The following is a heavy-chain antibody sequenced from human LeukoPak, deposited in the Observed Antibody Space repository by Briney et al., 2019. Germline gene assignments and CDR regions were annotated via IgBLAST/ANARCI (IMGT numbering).Heavy chain of an antibody. J-gene: IGHJ4*02. V-gene: IGHV3-9*01. CDR1: GFTFDDYA. D-gene: IGHD3-22*01. Sequence: PGGSLRLSCAASGFTFDDYAMHWVRQAPGKGLEWVSGISWNSGSIGYADSVKGRFTISRDNAKNSLYLQMNSLRAEDTAVYYCAKYKAVGGYYYDSSGYYSYYFDYWGQGTLVTVSS. CDR3: AKYKAVGGYYYDSSGYYSYYFDY. CDR2: ISWNSGSI.